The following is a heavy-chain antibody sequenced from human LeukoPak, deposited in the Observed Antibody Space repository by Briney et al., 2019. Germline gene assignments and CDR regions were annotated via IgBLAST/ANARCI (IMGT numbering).Heavy chain of an antibody. J-gene: IGHJ4*02. CDR1: GGSISSYY. CDR2: IYTGGST. D-gene: IGHD6-13*01. CDR3: ARHERGSSWASDY. Sequence: PSENVSLTCTVSGGSISSYYWSWLRQPAGQGLEWIGRIYTGGSTNYNPSLKSRVTISVDKSKNQFSLKLSSVTAADTAVYYCARHERGSSWASDYWGQGTLVTVSS. V-gene: IGHV4-4*07.